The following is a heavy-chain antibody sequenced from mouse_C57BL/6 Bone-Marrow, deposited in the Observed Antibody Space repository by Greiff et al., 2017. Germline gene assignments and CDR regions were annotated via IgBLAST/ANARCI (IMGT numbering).Heavy chain of an antibody. V-gene: IGHV1-55*01. J-gene: IGHJ2*01. CDR1: GYTFTSYW. Sequence: QVQLQQPGAELVKPGASVKLSCKASGYTFTSYWITWVKQRPGQGLEWIGDIYPGSGSTNYNHTFKSKATLPVDTSSSTAYLQLSSLTTEDSAVYYCERQRYFDYWGQGTTLTVSA. CDR2: IYPGSGST. CDR3: ERQRYFDY.